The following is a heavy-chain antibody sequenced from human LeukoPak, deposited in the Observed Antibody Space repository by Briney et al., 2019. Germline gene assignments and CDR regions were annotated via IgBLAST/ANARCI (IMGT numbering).Heavy chain of an antibody. D-gene: IGHD2-15*01. V-gene: IGHV3-21*01. CDR1: GFTFSSYS. J-gene: IGHJ6*03. CDR3: ARDIVVVVAATESYYYYMDV. CDR2: ISSSSSYI. Sequence: PGGSLRLSCAASGFTFSSYSMNWVRQAPGKGLEWVSSISSSSSYIYYADSVKGRFTISRDNAKNSLYLQMNSLRAEDTAVYYCARDIVVVVAATESYYYYMDVWGKGTTVTVSS.